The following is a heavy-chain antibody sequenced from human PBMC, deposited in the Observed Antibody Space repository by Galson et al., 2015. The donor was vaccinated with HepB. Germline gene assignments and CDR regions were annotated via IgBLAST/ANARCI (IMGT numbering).Heavy chain of an antibody. CDR1: GFTFSSYA. CDR3: AKRGKGVTTGANDY. D-gene: IGHD4-17*01. Sequence: SLRLSCAASGFTFSSYAMSWVRQAPGKGLEWVSAISGSGGSTYYADSVKGRLTISRDNSKNTLYLQMNSLRAEDTAVYYCAKRGKGVTTGANDYWGQGTLVTVSS. V-gene: IGHV3-23*01. J-gene: IGHJ4*02. CDR2: ISGSGGST.